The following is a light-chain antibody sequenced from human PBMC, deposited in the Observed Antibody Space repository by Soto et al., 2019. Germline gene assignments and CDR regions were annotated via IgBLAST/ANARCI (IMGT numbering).Light chain of an antibody. CDR3: QQLYTLPFT. CDR1: QTINSW. J-gene: IGKJ5*01. Sequence: IQMTQSPSTLSASVGDRVTITCRASQTINSWLAWYQQKPGKAPKVLIYEASTLQSGVPTRFSGSGSGTEFTLTISGLLPEDFAAYHCQQLYTLPFTFGQGTRLEIK. CDR2: EAS. V-gene: IGKV1-5*01.